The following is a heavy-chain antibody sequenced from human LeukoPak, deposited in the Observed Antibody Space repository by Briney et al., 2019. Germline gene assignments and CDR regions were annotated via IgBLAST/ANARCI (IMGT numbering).Heavy chain of an antibody. D-gene: IGHD3-9*01. J-gene: IGHJ6*02. CDR3: AREGWLLYYYYYYGMDV. CDR2: MNPNSGNT. V-gene: IGHV1-8*01. Sequence: GASVKVSCKASGYTFTSYDINWVRQATGQGLEWMGWMNPNSGNTGYAQKFQGRVTMTRNNSISTAYMELSSLRSEDTAVYYCAREGWLLYYYYYYGMDVWGQGTTVTVSS. CDR1: GYTFTSYD.